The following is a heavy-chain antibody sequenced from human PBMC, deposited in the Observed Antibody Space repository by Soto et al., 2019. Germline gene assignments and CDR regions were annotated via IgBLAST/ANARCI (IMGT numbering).Heavy chain of an antibody. D-gene: IGHD4-17*01. CDR1: GFTFSAYG. V-gene: IGHV3-30*18. CDR3: AKDLRNFYYYGMDV. CDR2: ISHDGSNE. J-gene: IGHJ6*02. Sequence: PGGSLRLSCVVSGFTFSAYGMHWVRQAPGKGLEWVAVISHDGSNEYYADSVKGRCTISRDNSKNTVNLQMNSLRADDTAVYYCAKDLRNFYYYGMDVWGRGTTVTVSS.